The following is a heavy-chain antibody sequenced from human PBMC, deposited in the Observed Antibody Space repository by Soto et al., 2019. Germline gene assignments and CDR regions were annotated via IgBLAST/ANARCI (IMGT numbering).Heavy chain of an antibody. D-gene: IGHD5-12*01. CDR1: GYTFTGYY. V-gene: IGHV1-2*04. J-gene: IGHJ6*03. CDR2: INPNSGGT. CDR3: ARGSRGYSGYDHYYYYMDV. Sequence: ASVKVSCKASGYTFTGYYMHWVRQAPGQGLEWMGWINPNSGGTNYAQKFQGWVTMTRDTSISTAYMELSRLRSDDTAVYYCARGSRGYSGYDHYYYYMDVWGKGTTVTVSS.